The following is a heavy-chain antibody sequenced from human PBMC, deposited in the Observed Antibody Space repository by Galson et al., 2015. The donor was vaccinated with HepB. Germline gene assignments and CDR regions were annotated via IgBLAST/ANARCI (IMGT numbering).Heavy chain of an antibody. V-gene: IGHV3-48*01. D-gene: IGHD2-15*01. CDR1: GFTFSSYS. J-gene: IGHJ5*02. CDR2: ISSSSSTI. CDR3: ARREYCSGGSCYSPPFDP. Sequence: SLRLSCAASGFTFSSYSMNWVRQAPRKGLEWVSYISSSSSTIYYADSVKGRFTISRDNAKNSLYLQMNSLRAEDTAVYYCARREYCSGGSCYSPPFDPWGQGTLVTVSS.